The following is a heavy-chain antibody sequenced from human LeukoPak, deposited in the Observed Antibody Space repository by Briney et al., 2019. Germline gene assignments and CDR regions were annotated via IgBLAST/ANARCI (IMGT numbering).Heavy chain of an antibody. CDR1: GDSISNYY. CDR2: IYTSGST. V-gene: IGHV4-4*07. CDR3: ARELRGLHQYHFDY. J-gene: IGHJ4*02. Sequence: SETLSLTCSVSGDSISNYYWSWIRQPAGKGLEWIGRIYTSGSTNDNPSLKSRVTISVDTSKNQFSLKLSSVTAADTAVYYCARELRGLHQYHFDYWGQGTLVTVSS. D-gene: IGHD4-17*01.